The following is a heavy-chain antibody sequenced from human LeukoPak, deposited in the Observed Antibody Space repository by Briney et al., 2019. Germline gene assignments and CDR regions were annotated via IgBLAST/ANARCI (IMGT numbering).Heavy chain of an antibody. J-gene: IGHJ5*02. CDR1: GYTFTGYY. Sequence: GASVKVSCKASGYTFTGYYMHWVRQAPGQGLEWMGWINSNSGGTNYAQKFQGRVTMTRDTSISTAYMELSRLRSDDTAVYYCARSESGSYYPDWFDPWGQGTLVTVSS. CDR3: ARSESGSYYPDWFDP. D-gene: IGHD1-26*01. CDR2: INSNSGGT. V-gene: IGHV1-2*02.